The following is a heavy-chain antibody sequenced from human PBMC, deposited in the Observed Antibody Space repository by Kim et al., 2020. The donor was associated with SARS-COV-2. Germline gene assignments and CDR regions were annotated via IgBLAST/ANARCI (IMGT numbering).Heavy chain of an antibody. CDR2: ISSSSSYI. D-gene: IGHD6-19*01. CDR1: GFTFSSYS. V-gene: IGHV3-21*01. Sequence: LSLTCAASGFTFSSYSMNWVRQAPGKGLEWVSSISSSSSYIYYADSVKGRFTISRDNAKNSLYLQMNSLRAEDTAVYYCARASSGWYWYYYGMDVWGQGTTVTVSS. J-gene: IGHJ6*02. CDR3: ARASSGWYWYYYGMDV.